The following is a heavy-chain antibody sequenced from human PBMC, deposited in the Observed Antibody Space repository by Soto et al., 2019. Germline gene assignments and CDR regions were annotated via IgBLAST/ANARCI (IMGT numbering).Heavy chain of an antibody. CDR3: ARTVGAAYYFDF. D-gene: IGHD3-16*01. CDR1: GDSMSKYY. CDR2: IWTSGST. Sequence: QVQLQESGPGLVKPSETLSLTCNVSGDSMSKYYWSWVRQPAGKGLEWIGRIWTSGSTNYNPSLKSRVTMSIDTSNKHFSLDLKSVTAADPAVYYCARTVGAAYYFDFWGQGVLVTVSS. J-gene: IGHJ4*02. V-gene: IGHV4-4*07.